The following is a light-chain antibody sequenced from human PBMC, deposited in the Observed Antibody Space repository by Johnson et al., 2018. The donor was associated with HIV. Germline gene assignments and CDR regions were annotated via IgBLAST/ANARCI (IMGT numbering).Light chain of an antibody. Sequence: HSVLTQPPSVSAAPGQKVTISCSGNSSNIESNSVSWYQQLPGTAPKLLIFENNKRPSGIPDRFSGSRSGTSATLGITGLQTGDEGDYYCGAWDSSLNAYVFGAGTKVTVL. J-gene: IGLJ1*01. CDR3: GAWDSSLNAYV. V-gene: IGLV1-51*01. CDR1: SSNIESNS. CDR2: ENN.